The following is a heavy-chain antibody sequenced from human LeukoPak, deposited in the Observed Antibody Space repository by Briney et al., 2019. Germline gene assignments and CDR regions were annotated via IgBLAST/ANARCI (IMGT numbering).Heavy chain of an antibody. D-gene: IGHD3-3*01. CDR2: ISSSSSTI. CDR3: ATAPLPFGVVPNDY. Sequence: GGSLRLSCAASGFTFSSYSMDWVRQAPGKGLEWVSYISSSSSTIYYADSVKGRFTISRDNAKNSLYLQMNSLRAEDTAVYYCATAPLPFGVVPNDYWGQGTLVTVSS. CDR1: GFTFSSYS. V-gene: IGHV3-48*01. J-gene: IGHJ4*02.